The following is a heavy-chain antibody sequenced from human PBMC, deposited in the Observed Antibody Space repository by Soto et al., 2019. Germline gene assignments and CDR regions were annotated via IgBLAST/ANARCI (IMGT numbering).Heavy chain of an antibody. CDR1: GYTFPSYG. CDR3: ARLYDILTGYYNVEEFFDY. CDR2: ISAYNGNT. V-gene: IGHV1-18*01. Sequence: QVQLVQSGAEVKKPGASGKVSCKASGYTFPSYGISWVRQAPGQGLEWMGWISAYNGNTNYAQKLQGRVTMTTDTSTSTAYMELRSLRSDDTAVYYCARLYDILTGYYNVEEFFDYWGQGTLVTVSS. J-gene: IGHJ4*02. D-gene: IGHD3-9*01.